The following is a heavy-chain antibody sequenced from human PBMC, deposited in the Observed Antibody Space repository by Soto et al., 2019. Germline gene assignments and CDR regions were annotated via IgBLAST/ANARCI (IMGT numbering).Heavy chain of an antibody. J-gene: IGHJ4*02. CDR2: IMPVSGRP. CDR3: ARQFDYDTSGYYYAY. Sequence: ASVNVSCKASGYTFTGYYMHWVRQAPGQGLEWMGGIMPVSGRPNYAQKFQGRVTITADEYTRTAYMELSRLKSDDTAVYYCARQFDYDTSGYYYAYWGQGTQVTVSS. V-gene: IGHV1-2*02. D-gene: IGHD3-22*01. CDR1: GYTFTGYY.